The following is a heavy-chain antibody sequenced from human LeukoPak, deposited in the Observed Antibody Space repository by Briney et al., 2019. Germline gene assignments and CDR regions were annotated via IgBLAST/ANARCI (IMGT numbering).Heavy chain of an antibody. J-gene: IGHJ4*02. Sequence: AASVKVCCKASGGTFSSYAISLVRQAPGQGLEWMGGIIPIFGRANYAQKFQGRVTITADESTTTASMELSRMRSEDTAVDDGAREGYGSGSYIDYWGQGTLVTVSS. D-gene: IGHD3-10*01. CDR3: AREGYGSGSYIDY. V-gene: IGHV1-69*13. CDR1: GGTFSSYA. CDR2: IIPIFGRA.